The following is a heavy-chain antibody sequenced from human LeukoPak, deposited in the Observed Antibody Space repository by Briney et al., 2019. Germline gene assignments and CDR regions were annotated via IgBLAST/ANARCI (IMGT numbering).Heavy chain of an antibody. V-gene: IGHV3-48*03. CDR3: ARDNNSSSWYYFDY. Sequence: GGSLRLSCAASGFTFSSYSMNWVRQAPGKGLEWVSYISSSGSTIYYADSVEGRFTISRDNAKNSLYLQMNSLRAEDTAVYYCARDNNSSSWYYFDYWGQGTLVTVSS. CDR2: ISSSGSTI. CDR1: GFTFSSYS. D-gene: IGHD6-13*01. J-gene: IGHJ4*02.